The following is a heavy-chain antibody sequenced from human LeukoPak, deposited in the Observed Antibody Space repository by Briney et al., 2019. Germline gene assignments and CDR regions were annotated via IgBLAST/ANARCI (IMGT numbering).Heavy chain of an antibody. CDR1: GYTFTGYY. J-gene: IGHJ3*02. CDR3: ARRRVYDILTSYAFDI. Sequence: ASVKVSCKASGYTFTGYYMHWVRQAPGQGLEWMGWINPNSGGANYAQKFQGRVTMSRDTSISTAYMELSSLRSDDTTVYYCARRRVYDILTSYAFDIWGQGTMVTVSS. V-gene: IGHV1-2*02. CDR2: INPNSGGA. D-gene: IGHD3-9*01.